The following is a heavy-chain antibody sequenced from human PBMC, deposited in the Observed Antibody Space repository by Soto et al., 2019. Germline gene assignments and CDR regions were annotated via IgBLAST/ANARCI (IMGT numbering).Heavy chain of an antibody. V-gene: IGHV1-69*06. D-gene: IGHD6-19*01. CDR1: GGSFSSYA. CDR2: IIPIFGTA. Sequence: QVQLVQSGAEVKKPGSSVKVSCKASGGSFSSYASSWVRQAPVQVLEWMGGIIPIFGTATYAQKFQGRVTIIADKDTGTAYLELSSLRSEDTAVYYCARAGPVAGNHAFDIWCQGTLVTVSS. J-gene: IGHJ3*02. CDR3: ARAGPVAGNHAFDI.